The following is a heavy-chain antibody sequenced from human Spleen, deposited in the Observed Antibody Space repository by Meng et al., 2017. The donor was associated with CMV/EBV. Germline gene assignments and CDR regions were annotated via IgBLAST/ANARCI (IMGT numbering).Heavy chain of an antibody. CDR3: ARVDIVVVPAAPSPWYFDL. V-gene: IGHV4-39*07. Sequence: SSNNYSWVWIRQPPGKGLEWIGSVFHTGHTNYNPSLKSRVAISVDTSRNRFSLMLTSVTVADTAVYYCARVDIVVVPAAPSPWYFDLWGRGTLVTVSS. D-gene: IGHD2-2*03. J-gene: IGHJ2*01. CDR1: SSNNYS. CDR2: VFHTGHT.